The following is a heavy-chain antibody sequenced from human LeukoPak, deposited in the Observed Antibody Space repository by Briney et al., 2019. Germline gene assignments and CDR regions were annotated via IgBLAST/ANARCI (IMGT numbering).Heavy chain of an antibody. CDR2: ISGSDDGT. Sequence: GGSLRLSCAASGFTFSTYAMSWVRQIPGKGLEWVSAISGSDDGTYYADSVKGRFTISRDNSKNTLFLQMNGLRAEDTAVYHCSRGSNGDYWGQGTLVTVSS. D-gene: IGHD2-8*01. CDR1: GFTFSTYA. V-gene: IGHV3-23*01. CDR3: SRGSNGDY. J-gene: IGHJ4*02.